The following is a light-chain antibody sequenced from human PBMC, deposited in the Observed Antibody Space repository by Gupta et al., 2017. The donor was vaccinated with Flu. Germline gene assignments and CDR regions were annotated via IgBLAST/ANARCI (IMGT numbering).Light chain of an antibody. J-gene: IGLJ3*02. CDR3: AAWDDSLNGWV. V-gene: IGLV1-44*01. CDR2: GNI. CDR1: SSNIGTNI. Sequence: SSSNIGTNIANWYQHLPGTAPKLVIYGNIKRPSGVPDRFSGSKSGTSASLAISGLQSEDEADYYCAAWDDSLNGWVFGGGTKLTDL.